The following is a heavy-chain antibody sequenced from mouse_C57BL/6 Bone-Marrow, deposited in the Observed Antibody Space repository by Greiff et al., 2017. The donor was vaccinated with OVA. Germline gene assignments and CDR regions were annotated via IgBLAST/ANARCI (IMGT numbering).Heavy chain of an antibody. Sequence: EVMLVESGGGLVKPGGSLKLSCAASGFTFSDYGMHWVRQAPEKGLEWVAYISSGSSTIYYADTVKGRFTISRDNAKNTLFLQMTSLRSEATAMYFCALGTYYGSSYWYFDDWGTGTTVTVSS. V-gene: IGHV5-17*01. CDR2: ISSGSSTI. J-gene: IGHJ1*03. CDR1: GFTFSDYG. CDR3: ALGTYYGSSYWYFDD. D-gene: IGHD1-1*01.